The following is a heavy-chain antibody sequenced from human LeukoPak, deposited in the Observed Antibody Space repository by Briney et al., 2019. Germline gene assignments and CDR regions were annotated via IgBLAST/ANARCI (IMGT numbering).Heavy chain of an antibody. J-gene: IGHJ4*02. CDR2: IYSGGST. CDR1: GFTVSSNS. V-gene: IGHV3-66*02. D-gene: IGHD6-19*01. Sequence: PGGSLRLSCTVSGFTVSSNSMSWVRQAPGKGLEWVSFIYSGGSTHYSDSVKGRFTISRDNSKLYLQVNSLRAEDTAVYYCAKKGYSNGWRDSYYFDCWGQGTLVTVSS. CDR3: AKKGYSNGWRDSYYFDC.